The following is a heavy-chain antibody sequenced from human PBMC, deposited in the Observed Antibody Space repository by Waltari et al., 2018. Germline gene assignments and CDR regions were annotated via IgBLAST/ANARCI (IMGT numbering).Heavy chain of an antibody. CDR2: IKNKTDGGTT. J-gene: IGHJ4*02. V-gene: IGHV3-15*01. CDR3: TIADNRGGGY. CDR1: GFTFSNAW. Sequence: EVQLVESGGGLVKPGGSLRLSCAASGFTFSNAWMSWVRQAPGKGLGVVGPIKNKTDGGTTDIAAPVKSTFTNSKDDSKNPLYLQMNSLKTDDPAVYYCTIADNRGGGYWGQGTLVTVSS. D-gene: IGHD1-20*01.